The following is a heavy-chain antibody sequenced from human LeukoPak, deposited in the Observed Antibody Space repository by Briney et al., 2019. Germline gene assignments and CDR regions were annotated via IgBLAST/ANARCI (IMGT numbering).Heavy chain of an antibody. CDR3: ASGPAEDIVVVSAASFDY. CDR1: GFTFSSYG. V-gene: IGHV3-30*02. CDR2: IRYDGSNK. Sequence: GGSLRLSCAASGFTFSSYGMHWVRQAPGKGLEWVAFIRYDGSNKYYAGSVKDRFTISRDNSKNTLYLQMNSLRAEDTAVYYCASGPAEDIVVVSAASFDYWGQGTLVTVSS. D-gene: IGHD2-2*01. J-gene: IGHJ4*02.